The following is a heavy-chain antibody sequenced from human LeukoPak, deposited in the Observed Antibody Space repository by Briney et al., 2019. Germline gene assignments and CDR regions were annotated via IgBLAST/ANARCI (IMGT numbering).Heavy chain of an antibody. J-gene: IGHJ6*03. V-gene: IGHV1-2*02. D-gene: IGHD3-9*01. CDR3: ARVPIYYYYMDV. CDR2: INPNSGGT. Sequence: ASVKVSCKASGYTFTGYYMHWVRQAPGQGLEWMGWINPNSGGTNYAQKLQGRVTMTTDTSTSTAYMELRSLRSDDTAVYYCARVPIYYYYMDVWGKGTTVTVSS. CDR1: GYTFTGYY.